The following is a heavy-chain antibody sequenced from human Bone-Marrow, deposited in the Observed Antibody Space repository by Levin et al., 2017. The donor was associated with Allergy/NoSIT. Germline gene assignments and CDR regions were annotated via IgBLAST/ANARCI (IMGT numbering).Heavy chain of an antibody. V-gene: IGHV3-48*03. CDR3: ARTGVPVITMVRRHRPYYFDY. Sequence: PGGSLRLSCAASGFTFSSYEMNWVRQAPGKGLEWVSYISSSGSTIYYADSVKGRFTISRDNAKNSLYLQMNSLRAEDTAVYYCARTGVPVITMVRRHRPYYFDYWGQGTLVTVSS. CDR1: GFTFSSYE. D-gene: IGHD3-10*01. CDR2: ISSSGSTI. J-gene: IGHJ4*02.